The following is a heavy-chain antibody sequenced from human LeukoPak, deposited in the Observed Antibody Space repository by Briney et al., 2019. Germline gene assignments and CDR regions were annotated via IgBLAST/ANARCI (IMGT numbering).Heavy chain of an antibody. Sequence: PGRSLRRSCAASGFTFSSYGMHWVRQAPGKGLEWVAVIWYDGSNKYYADSVKGRFTISRDNSKNTLYLQMNSLRAEDTAVYYCARGPWGTIFGVVTSRYFDYWGQGTLVTVSS. CDR3: ARGPWGTIFGVVTSRYFDY. CDR2: IWYDGSNK. J-gene: IGHJ4*02. D-gene: IGHD3-3*01. V-gene: IGHV3-33*01. CDR1: GFTFSSYG.